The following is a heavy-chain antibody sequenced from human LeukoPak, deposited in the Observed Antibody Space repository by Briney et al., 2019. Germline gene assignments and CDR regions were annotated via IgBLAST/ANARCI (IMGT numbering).Heavy chain of an antibody. CDR2: ISAYNGNT. V-gene: IGHV1-18*01. Sequence: ASVKVSCKASGYTFTSYGISWVRQAPGQGLEWMGWISAYNGNTNYAQKLQGRVTMTTDTSTSTAYMELRSLRSDDTAVYYCARDPLGYCSGGSCYGYYWGQGTLVTVSS. J-gene: IGHJ4*02. CDR3: ARDPLGYCSGGSCYGYY. CDR1: GYTFTSYG. D-gene: IGHD2-15*01.